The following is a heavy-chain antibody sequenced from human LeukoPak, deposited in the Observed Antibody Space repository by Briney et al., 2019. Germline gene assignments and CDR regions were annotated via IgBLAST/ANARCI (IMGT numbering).Heavy chain of an antibody. CDR1: GFTFSSYA. V-gene: IGHV3-23*01. Sequence: GGSLRLSCAASGFTFSSYAMSWVRQAPGKGLEWVSAISGSGGSTYYADSVKGRFTISRDNSKNTLYLQMNSLRVEDTAVYYCAKWRVAVAGTSDYFDYWGQGTLVTVSS. CDR2: ISGSGGST. D-gene: IGHD6-19*01. CDR3: AKWRVAVAGTSDYFDY. J-gene: IGHJ4*02.